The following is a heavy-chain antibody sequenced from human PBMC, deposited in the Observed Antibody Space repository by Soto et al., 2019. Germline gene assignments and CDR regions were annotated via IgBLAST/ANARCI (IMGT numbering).Heavy chain of an antibody. Sequence: SETLSLTCSVSGDSISNLDYFWAWIRQPPGQALEYIGYTYKSATTYYNPSFESRVAISVDTSKSQFSLNVTSVTAADTAVYFCARGRYCLTGRCFPNWFDSWGQGALVTV. CDR2: TYKSATT. CDR1: GDSISNLDYF. D-gene: IGHD7-27*01. CDR3: ARGRYCLTGRCFPNWFDS. V-gene: IGHV4-30-4*01. J-gene: IGHJ5*01.